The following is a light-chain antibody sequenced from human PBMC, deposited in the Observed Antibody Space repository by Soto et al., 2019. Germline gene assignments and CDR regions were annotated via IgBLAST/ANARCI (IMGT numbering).Light chain of an antibody. CDR1: SSNIGAGYD. CDR2: ANN. J-gene: IGLJ2*01. Sequence: QSVLTQPPSVSGAPGQRVTISCTGSSSNIGAGYDVHWYQHLPGTAPKLLIFANNNRPSGVPDRFSGSKSGTSASLAITGLQAEDEADYYCQSYDSSLRGSVFGGGTKLTVL. V-gene: IGLV1-40*01. CDR3: QSYDSSLRGSV.